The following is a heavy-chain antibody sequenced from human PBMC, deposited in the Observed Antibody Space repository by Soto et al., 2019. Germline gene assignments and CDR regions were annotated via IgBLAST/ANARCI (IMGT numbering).Heavy chain of an antibody. CDR2: IKQDGSEK. V-gene: IGHV3-7*03. Sequence: EVQLVESGGGLVQPGGSLRLSCAASGFTFSSYSMNWVRQAPGKGLEWVANIKQDGSEKYYVDSVKGRFTISRDNAKNSLYLQMNSLRAEDTAVYYCARDWRGYSYGYFYYYYGMDVWGQGTTVTVSS. CDR1: GFTFSSYS. CDR3: ARDWRGYSYGYFYYYYGMDV. D-gene: IGHD5-18*01. J-gene: IGHJ6*02.